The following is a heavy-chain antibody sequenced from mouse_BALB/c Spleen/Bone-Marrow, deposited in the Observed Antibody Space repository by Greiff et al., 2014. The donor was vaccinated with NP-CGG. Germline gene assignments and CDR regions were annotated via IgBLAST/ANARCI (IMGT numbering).Heavy chain of an antibody. CDR3: TTSRGYNWFAY. Sequence: QVQLQQSGAELVKPGASVELSCKASGYTFTSYYMYWVKQRPGQGLEWIGEINPSNGGADFNEKFKIKATLTVDKSSSTAYVQLSSLTSEDSAVYYCTTSRGYNWFAYWGQGTLVTVSA. CDR1: GYTFTSYY. CDR2: INPSNGGA. V-gene: IGHV1S81*02. J-gene: IGHJ3*01. D-gene: IGHD2-2*01.